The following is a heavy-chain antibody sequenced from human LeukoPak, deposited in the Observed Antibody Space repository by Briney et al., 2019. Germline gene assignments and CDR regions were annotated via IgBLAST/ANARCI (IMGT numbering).Heavy chain of an antibody. V-gene: IGHV3-21*01. CDR3: ARVSIGWYSFDY. Sequence: GGSLRLSCAASGFTFSSYSMNWVRQAPGKGLEWVSSISSSSSYIYYADSVKGRFTISRDNAKDTVYLQMNSLRAEDTAVYYCARVSIGWYSFDYWGQGTLVTVSS. D-gene: IGHD6-19*01. CDR1: GFTFSSYS. CDR2: ISSSSSYI. J-gene: IGHJ4*02.